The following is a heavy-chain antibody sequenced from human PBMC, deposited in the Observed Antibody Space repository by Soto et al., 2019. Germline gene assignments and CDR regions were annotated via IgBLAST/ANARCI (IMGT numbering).Heavy chain of an antibody. CDR1: GGSISSYY. J-gene: IGHJ4*02. Sequence: PSETLSLTCTVSGGSISSYYWSWIRQPPGKGLEWIGYIYYSGSTNYNPSLKSRVTISVDTSKNQFSLKLSSVTAADTAAYYCARVPIAAAGEYYFDYWGQGTLVTVSS. V-gene: IGHV4-59*01. CDR3: ARVPIAAAGEYYFDY. D-gene: IGHD6-13*01. CDR2: IYYSGST.